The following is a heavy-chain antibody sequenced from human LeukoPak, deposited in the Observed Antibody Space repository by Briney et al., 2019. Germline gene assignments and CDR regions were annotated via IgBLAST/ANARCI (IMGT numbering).Heavy chain of an antibody. CDR1: GGSISIGGYY. V-gene: IGHV4-31*03. J-gene: IGHJ4*02. Sequence: PSETLSLTCTVSGGSISIGGYYWSWIRQHPGKGLEWIGYIYYSGSTYYNPSLKSRVTISVDTSKNQFSLKLSSVTAADTAVYYCARYDSSGYYCHWGQGTLVTVSS. CDR2: IYYSGST. D-gene: IGHD3-22*01. CDR3: ARYDSSGYYCH.